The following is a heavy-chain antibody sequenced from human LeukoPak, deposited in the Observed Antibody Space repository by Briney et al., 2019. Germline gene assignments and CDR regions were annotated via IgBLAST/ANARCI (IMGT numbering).Heavy chain of an antibody. CDR3: ARDRYSSGWYDY. CDR2: ITSTSSNI. CDR1: GFAFSSYS. V-gene: IGHV3-21*01. J-gene: IGHJ4*02. Sequence: GGSLRLSCAAYGFAFSSYSMNWVRQAPGEGLEWVSSITSTSSNIFYADSLKGRFTISRDNAKNSLYLQMDSLRAEDTAVYYCARDRYSSGWYDYWGQGTLVTVSS. D-gene: IGHD6-19*01.